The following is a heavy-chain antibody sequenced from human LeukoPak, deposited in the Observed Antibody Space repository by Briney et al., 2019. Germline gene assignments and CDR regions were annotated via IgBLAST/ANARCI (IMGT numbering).Heavy chain of an antibody. V-gene: IGHV1-18*01. D-gene: IGHD3-22*01. CDR2: ISAYNGNT. Sequence: ASVKVSCKASGYTFTSYGISWVRQAPGQGLEWMGCISAYNGNTNYAQKLQGRVTMTTDTSTSTAYMELRSLRSDDTAVYYCARWASSNYYDSSGLYYFDYWGQGTLVTVSS. CDR1: GYTFTSYG. CDR3: ARWASSNYYDSSGLYYFDY. J-gene: IGHJ4*02.